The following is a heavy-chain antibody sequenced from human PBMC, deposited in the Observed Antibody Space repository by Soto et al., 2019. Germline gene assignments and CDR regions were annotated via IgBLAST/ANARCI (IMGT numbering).Heavy chain of an antibody. J-gene: IGHJ4*02. CDR3: ARGGEGLRFLEWLLYLDY. CDR1: GYTFTGYY. Sequence: QVQLVQSGAEVKKPGASVKVSCKASGYTFTGYYMHWVRQAPGQGLEWMGWINPNSGGTNYAQKFQGWVTMTRETSISTAYMELSRLRSDDTAVYYCARGGEGLRFLEWLLYLDYWGQGTLVTVSS. D-gene: IGHD3-3*01. CDR2: INPNSGGT. V-gene: IGHV1-2*04.